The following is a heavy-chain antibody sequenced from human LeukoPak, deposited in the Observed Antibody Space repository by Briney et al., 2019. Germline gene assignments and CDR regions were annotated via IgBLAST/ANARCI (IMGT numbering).Heavy chain of an antibody. V-gene: IGHV3-15*01. Sequence: GGSLRLFCAASGFTFSNAWMSWVRQAPGKGLEWVGSIKSKTDGGTTDYAAPVKGRFTISRDDSKNTLYLQMNSLKTEDTAVYYCTTDLSVAGIDYWGQGTLVTVSS. CDR1: GFTFSNAW. CDR3: TTDLSVAGIDY. CDR2: IKSKTDGGTT. D-gene: IGHD6-19*01. J-gene: IGHJ4*02.